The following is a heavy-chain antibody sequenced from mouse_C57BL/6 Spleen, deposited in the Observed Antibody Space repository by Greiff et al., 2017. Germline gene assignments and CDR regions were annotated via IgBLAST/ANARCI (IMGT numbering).Heavy chain of an antibody. V-gene: IGHV5-6*01. Sequence: EVKLMESGGDLVKPGGSLKLSCAASGFTFSSYGMSWVRQTPDKRLEWVATISSGGSYTYYPDSVKGRFTISRDNAKNTLYLQMSSLKSEDTAMYYCARNRTTVVATDAMDYWGQGTSVTVSS. CDR3: ARNRTTVVATDAMDY. CDR1: GFTFSSYG. CDR2: ISSGGSYT. D-gene: IGHD1-1*01. J-gene: IGHJ4*01.